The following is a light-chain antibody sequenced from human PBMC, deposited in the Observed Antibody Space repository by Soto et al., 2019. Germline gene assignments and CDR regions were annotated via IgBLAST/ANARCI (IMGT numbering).Light chain of an antibody. V-gene: IGKV3-20*01. CDR1: QSVGSN. Sequence: EIVLTQSPGTLSVSPGERATLSCRASQSVGSNLAWYQQKPGQAPRLLIFGASSRATGVPARFSGSGSGTDFTLTISRLEPEDSAVDYCQQYGSSPTWTFGQGTKVDIK. CDR2: GAS. CDR3: QQYGSSPTWT. J-gene: IGKJ1*01.